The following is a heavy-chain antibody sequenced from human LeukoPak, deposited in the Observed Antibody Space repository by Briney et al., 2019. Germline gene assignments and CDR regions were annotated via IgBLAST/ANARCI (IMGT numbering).Heavy chain of an antibody. CDR3: ASSEGYYYYYYMDV. V-gene: IGHV4-59*01. CDR2: IYYSGST. J-gene: IGHJ6*03. CDR1: GGSISSYY. Sequence: SETLSLTCTVSGGSISSYYWSWIRQPPGKGLEWIGYIYYSGSTNYNPSLKSRVTISVDTSKNQLSLKLSSVTAADTAVYYCASSEGYYYYYYMDVWGKGTTVTVSS.